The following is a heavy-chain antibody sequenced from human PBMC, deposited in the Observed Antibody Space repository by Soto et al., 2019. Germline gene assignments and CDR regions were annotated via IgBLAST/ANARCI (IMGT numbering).Heavy chain of an antibody. J-gene: IGHJ6*02. CDR1: GYSFTSYW. CDR3: ARVMITFGGVIRNYYYYGMDV. Sequence: PGESLKISCKGSGYSFTSYWIGWVRQMPGKGLEWMGIIYPGNSDTRYSPSFQGQVTISADKSISTAYLQWSSLKASDTAMYYCARVMITFGGVIRNYYYYGMDVWGQGTTVTVSS. V-gene: IGHV5-51*01. CDR2: IYPGNSDT. D-gene: IGHD3-16*02.